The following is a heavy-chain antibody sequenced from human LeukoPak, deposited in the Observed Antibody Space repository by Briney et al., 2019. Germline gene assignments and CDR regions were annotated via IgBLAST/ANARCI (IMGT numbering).Heavy chain of an antibody. CDR1: GCSISSYY. CDR3: ARHLSDSSSRDAFDI. Sequence: SETLSLTCTVSGCSISSYYWSWIRQPPGKGLEWIGYIYYSGSTNYNPSLKSRVTISVDTSKNQFSLKLSSVTAADTAVYYCARHLSDSSSRDAFDIWGQGTLVTVSS. D-gene: IGHD6-13*01. J-gene: IGHJ3*02. CDR2: IYYSGST. V-gene: IGHV4-59*08.